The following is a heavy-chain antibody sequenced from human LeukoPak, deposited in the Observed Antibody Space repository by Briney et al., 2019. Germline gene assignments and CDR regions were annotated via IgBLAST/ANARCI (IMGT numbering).Heavy chain of an antibody. CDR3: ARDKGQYGSGTRGFTWFDP. CDR2: INHSGST. CDR1: GGSISSSYW. Sequence: SSETLSLTCPVSGGSISSSYWWSWVRQPPGKGLEWIGEINHSGSTNYNPSLKSRVIVSSDMSKNQFSLMLNSVTAADTAVYYCARDKGQYGSGTRGFTWFDPWGQGTLVTVSS. V-gene: IGHV4-4*02. J-gene: IGHJ5*02. D-gene: IGHD3-10*01.